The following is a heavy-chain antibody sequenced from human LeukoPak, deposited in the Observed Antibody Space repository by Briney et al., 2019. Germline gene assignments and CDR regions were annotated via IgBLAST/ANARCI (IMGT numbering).Heavy chain of an antibody. Sequence: PGGSLRLSCAAFGFTFSSYWMSWVRQAPGKGLEWVANIKQDGSEKYYVDSVKGRFTISRDNAKNSLYLQMNSLRAEDTAVYYCARSAVWSGYWTYYYYGMDVWGQGTTVTVSS. CDR1: GFTFSSYW. CDR3: ARSAVWSGYWTYYYYGMDV. V-gene: IGHV3-7*03. J-gene: IGHJ6*02. CDR2: IKQDGSEK. D-gene: IGHD3-3*01.